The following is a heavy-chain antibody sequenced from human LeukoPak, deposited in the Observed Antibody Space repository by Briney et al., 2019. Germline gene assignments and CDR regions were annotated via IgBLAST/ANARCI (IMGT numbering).Heavy chain of an antibody. CDR3: ARVVFDAFDI. CDR2: IYSGGST. Sequence: GGSLRLSCADSGFTVSSNYMSWVRQAPGKGLEWVSVIYSGGSTYYADSVKGRFTISRDNSKNTLYLQMNSLRAEDTAVYYCARVVFDAFDIWGQGTMVTVSS. J-gene: IGHJ3*02. V-gene: IGHV3-53*01. CDR1: GFTVSSNY.